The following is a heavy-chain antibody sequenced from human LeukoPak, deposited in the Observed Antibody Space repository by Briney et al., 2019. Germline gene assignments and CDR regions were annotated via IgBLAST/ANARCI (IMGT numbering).Heavy chain of an antibody. CDR3: AKDRECSGTTCSRYFDF. CDR2: ISVRGGHT. CDR1: GFIFSNYA. V-gene: IGHV3-23*01. D-gene: IGHD2-2*01. Sequence: PAGSLRLSCAASGFIFSNYAMSWVRQAPGKGLEWVSGISVRGGHTYYADPVKGRFTISRDNSGNTMYLQMNSLRAEDTAVYYCAKDRECSGTTCSRYFDFWGQGTLVDVSS. J-gene: IGHJ4*02.